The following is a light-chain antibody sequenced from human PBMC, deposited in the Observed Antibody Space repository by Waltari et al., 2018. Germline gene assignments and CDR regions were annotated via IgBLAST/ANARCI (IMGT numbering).Light chain of an antibody. J-gene: IGKJ1*01. CDR3: QHYVRLPVT. V-gene: IGKV3-20*01. CDR2: GAS. CDR1: QSVSRA. Sequence: EIVLTQSPDTLSFSPGERATLSCRASQSVSRALAWYQQTPGQAPRLLISGASNRASGIPDRFSGSGSGTDFSLTISRLEPEDFAVYHCQHYVRLPVTFGQGTRVEIK.